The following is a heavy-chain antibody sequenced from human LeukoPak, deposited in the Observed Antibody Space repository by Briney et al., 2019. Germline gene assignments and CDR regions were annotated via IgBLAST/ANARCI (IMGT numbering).Heavy chain of an antibody. CDR3: ARVGTGQAYDSSGYYYGAGYYYYYYMDV. J-gene: IGHJ6*03. CDR1: GGSISSYY. V-gene: IGHV4-59*01. D-gene: IGHD3-22*01. CDR2: IYYSGST. Sequence: SETLSLTCTVSGGSISSYYWSWIRQPPGKGLEWIGYIYYSGSTNYNPSLKSRVTISVDTSKNQFSLKLSSVTAADTAVYYCARVGTGQAYDSSGYYYGAGYYYYYYMDVWGKGTTVTVSS.